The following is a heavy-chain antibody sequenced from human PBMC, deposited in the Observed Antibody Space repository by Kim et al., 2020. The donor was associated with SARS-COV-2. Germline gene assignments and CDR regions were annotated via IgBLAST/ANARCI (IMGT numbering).Heavy chain of an antibody. J-gene: IGHJ4*02. D-gene: IGHD3-10*01. Sequence: ASVKVSCKASGYTFTSYAMHWVRQAPGQRLEWMGWINAGNGNTKYSQKFQGRVTITRDTSASTAYMELSSLRSEDTAVYYCATLPGGSGSYYNFDYWGQGTLVTVSS. CDR3: ATLPGGSGSYYNFDY. V-gene: IGHV1-3*01. CDR1: GYTFTSYA. CDR2: INAGNGNT.